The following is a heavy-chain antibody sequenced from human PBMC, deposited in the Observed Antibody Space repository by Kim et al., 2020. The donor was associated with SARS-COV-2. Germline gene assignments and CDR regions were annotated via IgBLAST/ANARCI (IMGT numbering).Heavy chain of an antibody. J-gene: IGHJ4*02. V-gene: IGHV3-33*06. D-gene: IGHD3-10*01. Sequence: ADAVKGRFTISRDNSKNTLYLQMNSLRAEDTAVYYCAKEGMGPQFPAFDYWGQGTLVTVSS. CDR3: AKEGMGPQFPAFDY.